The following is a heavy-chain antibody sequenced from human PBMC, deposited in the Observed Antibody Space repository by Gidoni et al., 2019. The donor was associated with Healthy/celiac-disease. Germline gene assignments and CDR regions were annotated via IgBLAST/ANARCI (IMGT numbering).Heavy chain of an antibody. J-gene: IGHJ3*02. Sequence: EVQLVQSGAEVKKPGESLKISCKGSGYSVTSYWIGWVRQMPGKGLEWMGIIYPGDSATRYRPSFQGQVTISADKSISTAYLQWSSLKASDTAMYYCATLRGPKPGIAVAGGAFDIWGQGTMVTVSS. CDR2: IYPGDSAT. V-gene: IGHV5-51*01. CDR3: ATLRGPKPGIAVAGGAFDI. CDR1: GYSVTSYW. D-gene: IGHD6-19*01.